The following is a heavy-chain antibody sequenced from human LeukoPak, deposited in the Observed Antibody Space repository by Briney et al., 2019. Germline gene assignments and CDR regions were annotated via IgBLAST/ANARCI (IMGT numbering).Heavy chain of an antibody. CDR3: ARIWRTIFGVPPFSYYYYYMDV. Sequence: GESLKISCKGSGYSFTSYWSGWVRQMPGKGLEWMGIIYPSDSDTRYSPSFQGQVTISADKSISTAYLQWSSLKASDTAMYYCARIWRTIFGVPPFSYYYYYMDVWGKGTTVTVSS. CDR2: IYPSDSDT. J-gene: IGHJ6*03. CDR1: GYSFTSYW. V-gene: IGHV5-51*01. D-gene: IGHD3-3*01.